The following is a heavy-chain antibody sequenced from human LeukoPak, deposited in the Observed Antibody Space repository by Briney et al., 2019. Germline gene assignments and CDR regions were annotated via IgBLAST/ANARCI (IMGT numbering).Heavy chain of an antibody. V-gene: IGHV7-4-1*02. CDR2: INTNTGNP. CDR3: ARGDYETHGYQTR. CDR1: GYIFTSYV. D-gene: IGHD3-22*01. Sequence: ASVKVSCKASGYIFTSYVLHWVRQAPGQGLEWMGWINTNTGNPTYAQGFTGRFVFSWDTSVSTAYLQISSLKADDTAMYYCARGDYETHGYQTRWGQGTLVTVSS. J-gene: IGHJ4*02.